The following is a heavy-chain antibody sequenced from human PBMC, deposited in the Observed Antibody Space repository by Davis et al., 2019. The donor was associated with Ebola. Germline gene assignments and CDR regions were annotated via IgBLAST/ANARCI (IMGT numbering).Heavy chain of an antibody. Sequence: AASVKVSCKASGYTFTGYYMHWVRQAPGQGLEWMGGIIPIFGTANYAQKFQGRVTITADKSTSTAYMELSSLRSEDTAVYYCAKDSSSFRPYGMDVWGQGTTVTVSS. J-gene: IGHJ6*02. CDR1: GYTFTGYY. CDR3: AKDSSSFRPYGMDV. CDR2: IIPIFGTA. D-gene: IGHD6-13*01. V-gene: IGHV1-69*06.